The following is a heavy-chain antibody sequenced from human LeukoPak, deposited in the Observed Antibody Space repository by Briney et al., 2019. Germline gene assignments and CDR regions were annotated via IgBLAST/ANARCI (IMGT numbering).Heavy chain of an antibody. Sequence: GRSLRLSCAASGFTFSSHAMHWVRQAPGKGLEWVAVISYDGSNKYYADSVKGRFTISRDNSKNTLYLQMNSLRAEDTAVYYCASIPTGDIVVVPAADVWGQGTLVTVSS. CDR1: GFTFSSHA. J-gene: IGHJ4*02. CDR3: ASIPTGDIVVVPAADV. D-gene: IGHD2-2*01. CDR2: ISYDGSNK. V-gene: IGHV3-30-3*01.